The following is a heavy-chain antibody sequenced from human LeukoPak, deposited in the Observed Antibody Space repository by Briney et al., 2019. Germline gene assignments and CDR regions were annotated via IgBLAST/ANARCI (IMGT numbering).Heavy chain of an antibody. CDR2: ISGSGGST. CDR1: GFTFSSYA. Sequence: GGSLRLSCAASGFTFSSYAMSWVRQAPGKGLEWVSAISGSGGSTYYADSAKGRFTISRDNSKNTLYLQMNSLRAEDTAVYYCAKSLTSLKLYYFDYWGQGTLVTVSS. V-gene: IGHV3-23*01. J-gene: IGHJ4*02. D-gene: IGHD3-9*01. CDR3: AKSLTSLKLYYFDY.